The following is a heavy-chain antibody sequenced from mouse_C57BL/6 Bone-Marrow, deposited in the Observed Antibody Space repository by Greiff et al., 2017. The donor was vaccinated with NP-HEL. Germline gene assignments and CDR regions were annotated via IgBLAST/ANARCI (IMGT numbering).Heavy chain of an antibody. J-gene: IGHJ2*01. D-gene: IGHD1-1*01. CDR1: GYTFTSYW. CDR2: IYPGSGST. V-gene: IGHV1-55*01. CDR3: ARRDYYGSRPY. Sequence: QVQLQQSGAELVKPGASVKMSCKASGYTFTSYWITWVKQRPGQGLEWIGDIYPGSGSTNYNEKFKSKSTLTVDTSSSTAYMQLSSLTSEDSAVYYCARRDYYGSRPYWGQGTTLTVSS.